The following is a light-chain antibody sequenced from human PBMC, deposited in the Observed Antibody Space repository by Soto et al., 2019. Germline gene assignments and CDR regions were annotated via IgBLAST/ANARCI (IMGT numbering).Light chain of an antibody. V-gene: IGKV3-20*01. CDR3: QQYDSSPWT. Sequence: EIVLTQSPDTLSLSPGERATLSCRASQSVSSNYLAWYQQKTGQTPRLLIYIASTRAPGIPDRFRGSGSGTHFTLTISRLEPEDFAVYYCQQYDSSPWTFGQGTTVEIK. CDR2: IAS. J-gene: IGKJ1*01. CDR1: QSVSSNY.